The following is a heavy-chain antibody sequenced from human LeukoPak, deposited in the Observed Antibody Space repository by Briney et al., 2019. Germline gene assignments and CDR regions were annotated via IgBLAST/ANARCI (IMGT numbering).Heavy chain of an antibody. CDR3: ARDRRYSSSPNWFDP. Sequence: GGSLRLSCAASGFTFSSYSMNWVRQAPGKGLEWVSSISSSSSYIYYADSVKGRFTISRDNAKNSLYLQMNSLRAEDTAVYYCARDRRYSSSPNWFDPWGQGTLVTDSS. D-gene: IGHD6-6*01. V-gene: IGHV3-21*01. CDR1: GFTFSSYS. J-gene: IGHJ5*02. CDR2: ISSSSSYI.